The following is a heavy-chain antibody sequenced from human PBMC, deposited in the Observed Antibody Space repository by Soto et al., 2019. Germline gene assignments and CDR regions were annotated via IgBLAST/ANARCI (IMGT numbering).Heavy chain of an antibody. CDR2: ISSSSSYI. D-gene: IGHD6-13*01. CDR1: GFTFSSYS. Sequence: GSLRLSCAASGFTFSSYSMNWVRQAPGKGLEWVSSISSSSSYIYYADSVKGRFTISRDNAKNSLYLQMNSLRAEDTAVYYCARDRWPAPFDYWGQGTLVTVSS. CDR3: ARDRWPAPFDY. J-gene: IGHJ4*02. V-gene: IGHV3-21*01.